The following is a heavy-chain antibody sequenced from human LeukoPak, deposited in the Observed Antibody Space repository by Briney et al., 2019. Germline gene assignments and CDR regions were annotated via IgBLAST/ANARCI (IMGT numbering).Heavy chain of an antibody. CDR3: AKHDPRRVVITNWFDP. CDR2: ISGSGGIT. D-gene: IGHD3-22*01. CDR1: GFSFSRYG. V-gene: IGHV3-23*01. J-gene: IGHJ5*02. Sequence: GGSLRLSCAASGFSFSRYGMHWVRQAPGKGLEWVSAISGSGGITYYADSVKGRFTISRGNSKNTLYLQMNSLRAEDTAVYYCAKHDPRRVVITNWFDPWGQGTLVTVSS.